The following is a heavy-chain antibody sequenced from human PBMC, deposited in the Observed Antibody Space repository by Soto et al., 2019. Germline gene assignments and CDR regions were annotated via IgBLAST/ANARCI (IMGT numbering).Heavy chain of an antibody. V-gene: IGHV1-18*01. CDR1: GYTFTSFG. Sequence: QVQLVQSGPEVKKSGASVKVSCKTSGYTFTSFGISWVRQAPGQGLEWMGWITTDKGKTNYAQKFQGRVTMTTDTSTSTAYMELGSLRSDDTAVYYCATRSPAFDYWGQGTLVTVSS. J-gene: IGHJ4*02. CDR2: ITTDKGKT. CDR3: ATRSPAFDY.